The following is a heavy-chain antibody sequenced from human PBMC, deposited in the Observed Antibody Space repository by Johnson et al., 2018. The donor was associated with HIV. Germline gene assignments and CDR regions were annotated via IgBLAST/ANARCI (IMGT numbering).Heavy chain of an antibody. D-gene: IGHD2-15*01. CDR3: AKDRRGSGGSCHPDAFDI. CDR2: ISWNSGSI. CDR1: GFTVSSNY. Sequence: LVESGGGLVQPGRSLRLSCTASGFTVSSNYMSWVRQAPGKGLEWVSGISWNSGSIGYADSVKGRFTISRDNAKNSLYLQMNSLRAEDTALYYCAKDRRGSGGSCHPDAFDIWGQGTMVTVSS. J-gene: IGHJ3*02. V-gene: IGHV3-9*01.